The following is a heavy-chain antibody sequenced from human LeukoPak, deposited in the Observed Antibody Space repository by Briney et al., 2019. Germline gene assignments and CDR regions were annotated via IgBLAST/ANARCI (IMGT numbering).Heavy chain of an antibody. CDR3: VRDFSTVVKGYFDY. V-gene: IGHV4-4*02. J-gene: IGHJ4*02. D-gene: IGHD4-23*01. CDR1: GGSISSSNW. Sequence: PSGTLSLTCAVSGGSISSSNWWSWVRQPPGKGLEWIGEIYHSGSTNYNPSLKSRVTISVDKSKNQFSLKLSSVTAADTAVYYCVRDFSTVVKGYFDYWGQGTLVTVSS. CDR2: IYHSGST.